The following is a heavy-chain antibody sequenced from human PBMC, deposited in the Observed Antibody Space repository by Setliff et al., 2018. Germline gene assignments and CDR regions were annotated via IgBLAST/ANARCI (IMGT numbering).Heavy chain of an antibody. CDR2: ISGSGGST. Sequence: PSETLSLTCTVSGYSIRSDYYWGWIRQAPGKGLEWVSAISGSGGSTYYADSVKGRFTISRDNAKNSLYLQMNSLRAEDTAVYYCARVSRSYGLPLDYWGQGTLVTVS. D-gene: IGHD5-18*01. CDR1: GYSIRSDYY. V-gene: IGHV3-11*04. CDR3: ARVSRSYGLPLDY. J-gene: IGHJ4*02.